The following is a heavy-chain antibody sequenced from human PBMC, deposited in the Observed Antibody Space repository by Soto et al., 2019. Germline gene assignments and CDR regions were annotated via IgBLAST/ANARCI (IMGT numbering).Heavy chain of an antibody. CDR1: GGTFSSYA. CDR3: ASRPRDSSGWPTPFDY. D-gene: IGHD6-19*01. V-gene: IGHV1-69*06. Sequence: QVQLVQSGAEVKKPGSSVKVSCKASGGTFSSYAISWVRQAPGQGLEWMGGIIPIFGTANYAQKFQGRVTNTADKSTSTAYMELSSLRSEDTAVYYCASRPRDSSGWPTPFDYWGQGTLVTVSS. J-gene: IGHJ4*02. CDR2: IIPIFGTA.